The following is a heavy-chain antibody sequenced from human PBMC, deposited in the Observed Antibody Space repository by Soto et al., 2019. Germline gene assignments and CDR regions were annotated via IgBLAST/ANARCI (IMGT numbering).Heavy chain of an antibody. CDR2: IIPLFGTA. CDR1: GGTFSTYA. V-gene: IGHV1-69*01. Sequence: QVQLVQSGAEVKQPGSSVKVSCKTSGGTFSTYAIYWVRQAPGQGLEWMGAIIPLFGTADYAQKFQGRVTITADESTSTAYMELSSLSSEDTAVYYCARPKGSDSSGYYYFDYWGQGTLVTVSS. CDR3: ARPKGSDSSGYYYFDY. J-gene: IGHJ4*02. D-gene: IGHD6-19*01.